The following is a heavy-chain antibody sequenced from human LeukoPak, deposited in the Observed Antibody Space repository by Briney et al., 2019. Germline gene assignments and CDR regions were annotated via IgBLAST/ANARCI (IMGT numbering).Heavy chain of an antibody. CDR2: INHSGST. V-gene: IGHV4-34*01. D-gene: IGHD3-22*01. CDR3: ARDSRYYYDSSGYLNWFDP. CDR1: GGSFSGYY. Sequence: SETLSLTCAVYGGSFSGYYWSWIRQPPGKGLEWIGEINHSGSTNYNPSLKSRVTISVDTPKNQFSLKLSSVTAADTAVYYCARDSRYYYDSSGYLNWFDPWGQGTLVTVSS. J-gene: IGHJ5*02.